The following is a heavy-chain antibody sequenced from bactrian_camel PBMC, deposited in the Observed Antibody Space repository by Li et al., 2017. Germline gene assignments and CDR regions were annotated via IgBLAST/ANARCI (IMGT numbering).Heavy chain of an antibody. Sequence: HVQLVESGGGSVQAGGSLRLSCATSSYNHGSNLGWFRQAPGKEREAVAAIDAHGGPSYANSVKGRFSLSKDNAKNALYLQMDRLQPEDSAMYYCADDCIVHGGRCSTVVGYNYWGQGTQVTVS. J-gene: IGHJ4*01. CDR3: ADDCIVHGGRCSTVVGYNY. CDR1: SYNHGSN. CDR2: IDAHGGP. D-gene: IGHD6*01. V-gene: IGHV3S53*01.